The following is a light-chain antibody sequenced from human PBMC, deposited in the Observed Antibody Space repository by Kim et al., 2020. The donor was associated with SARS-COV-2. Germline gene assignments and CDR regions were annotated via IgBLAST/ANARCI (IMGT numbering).Light chain of an antibody. CDR3: QQSYSTPYT. CDR1: QSLSSY. CDR2: AAS. J-gene: IGKJ2*01. V-gene: IGKV1-39*01. Sequence: DIQMTQSPSSLSASLGDRVTITCRASQSLSSYLNWYQQKPGKAPKLLIYAASSLQSGVPSRFSGSGSGTDFTLTISSLQPGDSAIYNCQQSYSTPYTIGQGTKLEI.